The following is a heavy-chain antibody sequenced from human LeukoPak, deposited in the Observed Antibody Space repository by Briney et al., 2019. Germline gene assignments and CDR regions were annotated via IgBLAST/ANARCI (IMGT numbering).Heavy chain of an antibody. CDR2: ISGDGGST. CDR1: GFTLSPYW. D-gene: IGHD3-10*01. J-gene: IGHJ4*02. Sequence: GGSLRLSCSASGFTLSPYWMHWVRQAPGKGLEWVSLISGDGGSTYYADSVKGRFTISRDNSKNSLYLQMNSLRTEDTALYYCAKDMWRFGELDYDYWGQGTLVTVSS. V-gene: IGHV3-43*02. CDR3: AKDMWRFGELDYDY.